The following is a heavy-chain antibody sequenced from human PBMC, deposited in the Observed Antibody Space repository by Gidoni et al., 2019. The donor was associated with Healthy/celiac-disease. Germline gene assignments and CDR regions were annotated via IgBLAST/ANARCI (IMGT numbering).Heavy chain of an antibody. CDR3: ARGRYCSGGSCYSVVYYYYGMDV. V-gene: IGHV4-34*01. CDR2: INHSGST. J-gene: IGHJ6*02. CDR1: GGSFSGYY. Sequence: QVQLQQWGAGLLKPSETLSLTCAVYGGSFSGYYWSWIRQPPGKGLEGIGEINHSGSTNYNPSLKSRVTISVDTSKNQFSLKLSSVTAADTAVYYCARGRYCSGGSCYSVVYYYYGMDVWGQGTTVTVSS. D-gene: IGHD2-15*01.